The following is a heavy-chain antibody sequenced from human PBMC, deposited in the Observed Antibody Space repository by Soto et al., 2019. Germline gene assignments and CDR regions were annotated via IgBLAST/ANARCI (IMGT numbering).Heavy chain of an antibody. CDR1: GGTFSSYA. CDR2: IIPIFGTA. D-gene: IGHD6-19*01. CDR3: ARITYPGIAVAGTAVDY. J-gene: IGHJ4*02. Sequence: GASVKVSCKASGGTFSSYAISWVRQAPGQGLEWMGGIIPIFGTANYAQKFQGRVTITADESTSTAYMELSSLRSEDTAVYYCARITYPGIAVAGTAVDYWGQGTLVTVSS. V-gene: IGHV1-69*13.